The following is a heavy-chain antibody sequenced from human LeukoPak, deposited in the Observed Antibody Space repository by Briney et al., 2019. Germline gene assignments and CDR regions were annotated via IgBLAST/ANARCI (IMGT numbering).Heavy chain of an antibody. CDR3: ARSPGVGTVDY. Sequence: GGSLRLSCAAFGFSFSIYWMSWVRQAPGQGLEWVANINQGGSETYYVDSVKGRFTISRDNAKNSLFLQLNSLRAEDTAVYYCARSPGVGTVDYWGQGSLVTVSS. V-gene: IGHV3-7*01. CDR2: INQGGSET. D-gene: IGHD3-3*01. J-gene: IGHJ4*02. CDR1: GFSFSIYW.